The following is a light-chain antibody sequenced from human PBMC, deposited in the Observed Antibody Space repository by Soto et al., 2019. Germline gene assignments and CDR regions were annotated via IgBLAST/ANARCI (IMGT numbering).Light chain of an antibody. CDR1: SSDVGGYNY. V-gene: IGLV2-14*01. CDR3: SSHTSSSTLVV. J-gene: IGLJ2*01. Sequence: QSALTQPASVSGSPGQSITISCTGTSSDVGGYNYVSWYQQHPGKAPKLMIYDVSNRPSGVSNRFSGSKSGNTASLTISGRQAEDDADYYCSSHTSSSTLVVFGGGTKVTVL. CDR2: DVS.